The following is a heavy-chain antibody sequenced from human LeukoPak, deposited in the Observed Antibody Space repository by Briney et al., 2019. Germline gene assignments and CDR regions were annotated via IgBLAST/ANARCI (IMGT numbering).Heavy chain of an antibody. Sequence: PSETLSLTCTVSGVSITSHYWRWVRQPPGEGLEWVGYMYYRGSTNYNPSLKSRVTMSVDTSKTSLSLKLTSVTPADPAVYYCAAGRTDFGVVIGAFDIWGQGTRVTVSS. CDR1: GVSITSHY. J-gene: IGHJ3*02. CDR3: AAGRTDFGVVIGAFDI. CDR2: MYYRGST. V-gene: IGHV4-59*11. D-gene: IGHD3-3*01.